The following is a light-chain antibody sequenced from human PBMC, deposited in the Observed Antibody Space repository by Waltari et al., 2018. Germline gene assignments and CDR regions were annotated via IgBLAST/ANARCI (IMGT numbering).Light chain of an antibody. CDR2: DVS. Sequence: QSALTQPRSVSGSPGQSVTIPCTGTSSDVGGYNYVSWYQQHPGKAPKLMIYDVSKRPSGVPDRFSGSKSGNTASLTISGLQAEDEADYYCCSYAGSYTFGGVFGGGTKLTVL. CDR3: CSYAGSYTFGGV. V-gene: IGLV2-11*01. CDR1: SSDVGGYNY. J-gene: IGLJ2*01.